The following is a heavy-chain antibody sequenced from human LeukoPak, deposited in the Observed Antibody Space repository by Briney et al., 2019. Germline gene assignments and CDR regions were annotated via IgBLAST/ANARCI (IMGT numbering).Heavy chain of an antibody. V-gene: IGHV4-39*01. D-gene: IGHD4-17*01. CDR2: FYYSGNT. CDR3: ARQGYLSTTQGNWFDP. J-gene: IGHJ5*02. Sequence: SETLSLTCTVSGGSIRSSTYYWGWIRQSPGKGLEWIGSFYYSGNTYYNPSLKSRISISVGTSKNQFSLKLSSVTAADTAVYYCARQGYLSTTQGNWFDPWGQGILVTV. CDR1: GGSIRSSTYY.